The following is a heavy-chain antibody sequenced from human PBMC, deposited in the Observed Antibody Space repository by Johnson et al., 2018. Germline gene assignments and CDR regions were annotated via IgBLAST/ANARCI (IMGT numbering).Heavy chain of an antibody. CDR3: EGTPGHGMDV. V-gene: IGHV3-33*01. Sequence: QVQLVQSGGGVVQPGRSLRLSCAASGFTFSSYGMNWVRQAPGNGLEWVAVIWYDGSNKYYADSVKGRFTISRDNSKNQLYLQMNSLGAEDTAVYYCEGTPGHGMDVWGQGTTVTVSS. J-gene: IGHJ6*02. CDR1: GFTFSSYG. CDR2: IWYDGSNK.